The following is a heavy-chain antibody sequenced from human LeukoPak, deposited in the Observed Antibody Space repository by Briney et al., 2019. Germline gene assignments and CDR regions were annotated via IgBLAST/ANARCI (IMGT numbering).Heavy chain of an antibody. Sequence: PGGSLRLSCVASGFYYNNYGMNWVRQAPGKGLEWVSVIYSGGSTYYADSVKGRFTISRDNSKNTLYLQMNSLRAEDTAVYYCAKDSPYYYDKLGVYFDYWGQGTLVTVSS. CDR1: GFYYNNYG. V-gene: IGHV3-NL1*01. CDR3: AKDSPYYYDKLGVYFDY. CDR2: IYSGGST. D-gene: IGHD3-22*01. J-gene: IGHJ4*02.